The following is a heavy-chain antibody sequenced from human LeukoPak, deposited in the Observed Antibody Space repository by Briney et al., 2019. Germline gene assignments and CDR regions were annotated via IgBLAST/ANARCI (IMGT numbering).Heavy chain of an antibody. D-gene: IGHD5-24*01. J-gene: IGHJ4*02. Sequence: GGSLRLSCAASGFTFSSYGMHWVRQAPGKGLEWVAVISYDGSNKYYADSVKGRFTISRDNSKNTLYLQMNSLRAEDTAVYYCAKDMGGGYRIDYWGQGTLVTVSS. V-gene: IGHV3-30*18. CDR1: GFTFSSYG. CDR3: AKDMGGGYRIDY. CDR2: ISYDGSNK.